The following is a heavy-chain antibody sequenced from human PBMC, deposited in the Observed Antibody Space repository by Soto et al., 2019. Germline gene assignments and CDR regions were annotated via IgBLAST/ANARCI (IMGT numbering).Heavy chain of an antibody. V-gene: IGHV1-2*04. J-gene: IGHJ3*02. CDR1: GYTFTGYY. D-gene: IGHD6-13*01. CDR2: INPNSGGT. Sequence: ASVKVSCKASGYTFTGYYMHWVRQAPGQGLEWMGWINPNSGGTNYAQKFQGWVTMTRDTSISTAYMELSRLRSEDTAVYYCARDLFSSSWYVRAFDIWGQGTMVTVSS. CDR3: ARDLFSSSWYVRAFDI.